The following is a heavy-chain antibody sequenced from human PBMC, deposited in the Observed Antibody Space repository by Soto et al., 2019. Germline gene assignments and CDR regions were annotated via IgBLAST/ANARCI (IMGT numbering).Heavy chain of an antibody. CDR2: INAGNGNT. J-gene: IGHJ3*02. Sequence: ASVKVSCKASGYTFTSYAMHWVRQAPGQRLEWMGWINAGNGNTKYSQKFQGRVTITRDTSASTAYMELSSLRSEDTAVYYCAKAPSKGVRFLEWSRYGYDAFDIWGQGTMVTVSS. CDR1: GYTFTSYA. V-gene: IGHV1-3*01. D-gene: IGHD3-3*01. CDR3: AKAPSKGVRFLEWSRYGYDAFDI.